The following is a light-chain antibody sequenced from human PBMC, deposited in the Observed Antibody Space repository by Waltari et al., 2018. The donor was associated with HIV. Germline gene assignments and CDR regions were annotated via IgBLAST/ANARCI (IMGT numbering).Light chain of an antibody. CDR1: ALPNQY. Sequence: SYELTQPPSVSVSPGQTARITCSGDALPNQYAYWYQQKPGQAPVLMIYKDSQRPSGIPERFSVSTAGTTVTLTISGVQAEDEADYYCQSADISDYYLVLFGGGTKLTVL. V-gene: IGLV3-25*03. J-gene: IGLJ3*02. CDR3: QSADISDYYLVL. CDR2: KDS.